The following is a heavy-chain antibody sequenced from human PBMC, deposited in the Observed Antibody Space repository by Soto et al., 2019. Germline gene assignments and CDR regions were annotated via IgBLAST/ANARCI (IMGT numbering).Heavy chain of an antibody. CDR3: ARHDGVVLTASFDY. J-gene: IGHJ4*02. D-gene: IGHD2-21*02. CDR2: IYPGDSDI. Sequence: GESLKISCKVSGDSFTSFWIGWVRQMPGKGLEWLGIIYPGDSDIRYSPSFQGQVTISADKSISTTYLQWSSLKASDTAMYYCARHDGVVLTASFDYWGQGTQVTVSS. CDR1: GDSFTSFW. V-gene: IGHV5-51*01.